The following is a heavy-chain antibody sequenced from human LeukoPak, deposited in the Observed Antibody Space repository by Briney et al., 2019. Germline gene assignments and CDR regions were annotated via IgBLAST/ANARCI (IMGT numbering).Heavy chain of an antibody. CDR1: GGSIRSSNW. Sequence: SETLSLTCAVSGGSIRSSNWWTWVRPPPGKGLEWIGEIYHSGTTNYNPSLKSRVTISVEKDKNQVSLRLSSVTGGGTAVYYCSRLYGDYGWFDPWGQGTLVTVSS. CDR2: IYHSGTT. J-gene: IGHJ5*02. CDR3: SRLYGDYGWFDP. V-gene: IGHV4-4*02. D-gene: IGHD4-17*01.